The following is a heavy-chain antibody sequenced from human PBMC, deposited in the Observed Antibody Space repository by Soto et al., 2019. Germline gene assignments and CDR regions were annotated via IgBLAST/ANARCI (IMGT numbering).Heavy chain of an antibody. V-gene: IGHV3-7*03. Sequence: GGSLRLSCAAPGFTFSSYWMSWVRQAPGKGLEWVANIKQDGSEKYYVDSVKGRFTISRDNAKNSLYLQMNSLRAEDTAVYYCARERRIGSSLFFDYWGQGTLVTVSS. CDR3: ARERRIGSSLFFDY. CDR2: IKQDGSEK. J-gene: IGHJ4*02. CDR1: GFTFSSYW. D-gene: IGHD1-26*01.